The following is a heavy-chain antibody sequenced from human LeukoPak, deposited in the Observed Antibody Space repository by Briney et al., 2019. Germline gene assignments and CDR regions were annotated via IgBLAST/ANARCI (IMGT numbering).Heavy chain of an antibody. J-gene: IGHJ3*02. CDR2: ISACNGNNGNT. Sequence: GASVKVSCKASGYTFTSYGISWVRQAPGQGLEWMGWISACNGNNGNTNYAQKFQGRVTMTTDTSTSTVYMELRSLRSDDTAVYYCARDGRGLDAFDIWGQGTMVTVSS. CDR1: GYTFTSYG. CDR3: ARDGRGLDAFDI. D-gene: IGHD3-10*01. V-gene: IGHV1-18*01.